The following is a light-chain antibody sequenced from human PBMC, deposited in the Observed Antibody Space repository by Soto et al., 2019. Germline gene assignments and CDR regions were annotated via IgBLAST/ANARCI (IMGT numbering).Light chain of an antibody. CDR2: AAS. CDR3: QQSYITPYP. J-gene: IGKJ2*01. V-gene: IGKV1-39*01. CDR1: QSISVH. Sequence: DIQMTQSPSSLSASVGDTVTITCRASQSISVHLNWYQQKGGKVPKLLIYAASNLYSGVPSRFSGGGSEKEFARTISSLQPEDFATYYCQQSYITPYPFGQGTRLEIK.